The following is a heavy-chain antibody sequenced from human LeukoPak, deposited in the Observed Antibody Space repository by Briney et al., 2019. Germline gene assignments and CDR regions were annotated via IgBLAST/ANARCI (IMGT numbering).Heavy chain of an antibody. V-gene: IGHV1-69*06. Sequence: GSSVKVSCKASVGTFSSYAISWVRQAPGQGLEWMGRIIPIFGTANYAQKFQGRVTITADKSTSTAYMELSSLRSEDTAVYYCARGFIDEYAFDIWGQGTMVTVSS. D-gene: IGHD3-16*02. CDR1: VGTFSSYA. CDR2: IIPIFGTA. CDR3: ARGFIDEYAFDI. J-gene: IGHJ3*02.